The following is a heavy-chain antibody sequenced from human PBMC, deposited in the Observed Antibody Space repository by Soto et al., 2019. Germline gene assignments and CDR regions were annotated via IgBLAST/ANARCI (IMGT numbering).Heavy chain of an antibody. CDR3: ARETRSSGWSYYYYYGMDV. CDR2: ISYDGGNK. J-gene: IGHJ6*02. D-gene: IGHD6-19*01. CDR1: GFTFSSYA. Sequence: PGGSLRLSCAASGFTFSSYAMHWVRQAPGRGLEWVAVISYDGGNKYYADSVKGRFTISRDNSKNTLYLQMNSLRAEDTAVYYCARETRSSGWSYYYYYGMDVWGQGTTVTVSS. V-gene: IGHV3-30-3*01.